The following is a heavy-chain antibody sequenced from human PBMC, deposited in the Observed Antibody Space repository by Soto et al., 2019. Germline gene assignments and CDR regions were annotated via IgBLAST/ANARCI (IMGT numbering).Heavy chain of an antibody. J-gene: IGHJ3*02. D-gene: IGHD4-17*01. Sequence: PGGSLRLSCAASGFTFSSYSMNWVRQAPGKGLEWVSYISSSSSTIYYADSVKGRFTISRDNAKNSLYLQMNSLRDEDTAVYYCARGRTTVFKDAFDIWGQGTMVTVSS. CDR3: ARGRTTVFKDAFDI. V-gene: IGHV3-48*02. CDR2: ISSSSSTI. CDR1: GFTFSSYS.